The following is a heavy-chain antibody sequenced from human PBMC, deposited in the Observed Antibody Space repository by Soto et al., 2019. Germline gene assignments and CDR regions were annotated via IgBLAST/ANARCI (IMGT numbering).Heavy chain of an antibody. D-gene: IGHD2-15*01. J-gene: IGHJ4*02. V-gene: IGHV3-74*01. Sequence: GGSLRLSCATSGFTFSNYWMHWVRQVPGRGLVWVSRIDTDGSTTSYADFAKGRFTVSRDNAKSTLSLQMNSLRAEDTAIYYCACSRRPARLGPKGAIDYWGQGTLVTVSS. CDR2: IDTDGSTT. CDR3: ACSRRPARLGPKGAIDY. CDR1: GFTFSNYW.